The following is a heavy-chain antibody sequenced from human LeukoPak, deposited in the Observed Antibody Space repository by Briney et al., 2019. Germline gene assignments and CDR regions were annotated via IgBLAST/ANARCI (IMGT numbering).Heavy chain of an antibody. D-gene: IGHD6-19*01. J-gene: IGHJ5*02. V-gene: IGHV3-30*18. CDR1: GFTFRNHG. Sequence: PGRSLRLSCAASGFTFRNHGMHWVRQAPGKGLEWVAVISYDGSNKYYADSVKGRFTISRDNSKNTLYLQMNSLRAEDTAVYYCAKDLNPLGSSGWYDTPLFDPWGQGTLVTVSS. CDR3: AKDLNPLGSSGWYDTPLFDP. CDR2: ISYDGSNK.